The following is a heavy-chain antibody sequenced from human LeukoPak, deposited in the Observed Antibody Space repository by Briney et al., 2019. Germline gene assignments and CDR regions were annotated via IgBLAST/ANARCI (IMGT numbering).Heavy chain of an antibody. D-gene: IGHD1-26*01. Sequence: ASVTVSCKASGYTFTSYYMHWVRQAPGQGLEWMGVINPSGGSTSYAQKFQGRVTMTRDTSTSTVYMELSSLRSEDTAVYYCARYSHTYYFDYWGQGTLVTVSS. J-gene: IGHJ4*02. CDR2: INPSGGST. V-gene: IGHV1-46*01. CDR3: ARYSHTYYFDY. CDR1: GYTFTSYY.